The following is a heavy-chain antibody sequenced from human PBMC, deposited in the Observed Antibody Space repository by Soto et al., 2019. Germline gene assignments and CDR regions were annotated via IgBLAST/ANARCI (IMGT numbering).Heavy chain of an antibody. V-gene: IGHV4-31*03. J-gene: IGHJ5*02. CDR1: GGSISSGGYY. CDR3: ARGDCSSTSCYRSLDP. CDR2: IYYSGST. Sequence: SETLSLTCTVSGGSISSGGYYWSWIRQHPGKGLEWIGYIYYSGSTYYNPSLKSRVTISVDTSKNQFSLKLSSVTAADTAVYYCARGDCSSTSCYRSLDPWGQGTLVTVSS. D-gene: IGHD2-2*02.